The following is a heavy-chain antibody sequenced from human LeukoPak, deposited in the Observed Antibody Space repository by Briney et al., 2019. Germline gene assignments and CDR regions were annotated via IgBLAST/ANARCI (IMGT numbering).Heavy chain of an antibody. CDR1: GFTFSSYG. J-gene: IGHJ4*02. CDR2: IRYDGSNK. Sequence: GGSLRLSCAASGFTFSSYGMYWVRQAPGKGLEWVAFIRYDGSNKYYADSVKGRFTISRDNSKNTLYLQMNSLRAEDTAVYYCAKDYDFRSGYAKYYFDYWGQGTLVTVSS. D-gene: IGHD3-3*01. V-gene: IGHV3-30*02. CDR3: AKDYDFRSGYAKYYFDY.